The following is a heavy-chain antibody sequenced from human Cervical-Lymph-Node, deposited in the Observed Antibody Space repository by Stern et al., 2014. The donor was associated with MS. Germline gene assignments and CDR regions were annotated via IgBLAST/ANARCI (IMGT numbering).Heavy chain of an antibody. J-gene: IGHJ3*02. CDR1: GFSLTTSGIC. D-gene: IGHD6-6*01. Sequence: SGPALVKPTQTLTLTCTFSGFSLTTSGICVSWIRQPPGKALEWLAFIDWDDDKSYNTSLKTRLTISKDTSKNQVVLTMTNMDPVDTATYYCARFYSSSSFADAFDIWGQGTMVTVSS. CDR3: ARFYSSSSFADAFDI. V-gene: IGHV2-70*01. CDR2: IDWDDDK.